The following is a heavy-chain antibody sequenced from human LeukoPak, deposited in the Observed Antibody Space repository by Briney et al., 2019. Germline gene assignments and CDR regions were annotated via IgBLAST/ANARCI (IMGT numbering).Heavy chain of an antibody. CDR3: ARGQRTMLRGVIVFYYYYYMDV. CDR2: MNPNSVNT. Sequence: ASVRVSCKASGYTFTSYDINWVRQATGQGLEWMGWMNPNSVNTGYAQKFQGRVTMTRNTSISTAYMELSSLRSEDTAVYYCARGQRTMLRGVIVFYYYYYMDVWGKGTTVTISS. CDR1: GYTFTSYD. D-gene: IGHD3-10*01. V-gene: IGHV1-8*01. J-gene: IGHJ6*03.